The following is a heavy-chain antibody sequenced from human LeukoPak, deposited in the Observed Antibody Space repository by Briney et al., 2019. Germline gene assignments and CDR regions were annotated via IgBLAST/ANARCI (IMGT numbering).Heavy chain of an antibody. Sequence: GESRKISGRVSGYSFTSYWIGGVRQLPGKGLGWMGIFYPGESDNSYSPSFPAQVPTSPDKSISTAYLQWRSLKASDTAMYYCARIPGYSYGYLYYYYMDVWGKGTTVTVSS. J-gene: IGHJ6*03. CDR3: ARIPGYSYGYLYYYYMDV. CDR2: FYPGESDN. D-gene: IGHD5-18*01. CDR1: GYSFTSYW. V-gene: IGHV5-51*01.